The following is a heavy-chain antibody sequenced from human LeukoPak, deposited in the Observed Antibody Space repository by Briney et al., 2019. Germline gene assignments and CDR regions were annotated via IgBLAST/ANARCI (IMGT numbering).Heavy chain of an antibody. V-gene: IGHV3-30*04. D-gene: IGHD1/OR15-1a*01. Sequence: PGGSLRLSCVGSGFTFEKYAVHWVRQPPGKGLKWMSVISYDGSHIYYADSVEGRFTISRDKPKNTVYLQMNGLGPTDTAVYYCARGGCRGEHCYYDHWGQGTLVTVSS. CDR3: ARGGCRGEHCYYDH. J-gene: IGHJ4*02. CDR1: GFTFEKYA. CDR2: ISYDGSHI.